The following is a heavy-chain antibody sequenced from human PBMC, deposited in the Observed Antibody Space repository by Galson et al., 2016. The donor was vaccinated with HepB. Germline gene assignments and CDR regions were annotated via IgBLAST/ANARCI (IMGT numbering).Heavy chain of an antibody. CDR2: ISGSRTTI. Sequence: SLRLSCAASGFTFSTYSMNWVRQAPGKGLEWVSYISGSRTTIYYAGSVKGRFTISRDNAKNSLYRQMNSPRDEATSVYYCARVYWGGHCYSRDMAFDYWGQGTLVTVSS. J-gene: IGHJ4*02. V-gene: IGHV3-48*02. D-gene: IGHD2-21*02. CDR1: GFTFSTYS. CDR3: ARVYWGGHCYSRDMAFDY.